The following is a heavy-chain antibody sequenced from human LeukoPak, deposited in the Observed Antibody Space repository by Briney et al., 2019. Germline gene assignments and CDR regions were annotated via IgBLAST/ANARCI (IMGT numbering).Heavy chain of an antibody. CDR1: GGTFSSYA. Sequence: SVKVSCKASGGTFSSYAISWVRQAPGQGLEWMGRIIPIFGIANYAQKFQGRVTITADKSTSTAYMELSSLRSEDTAVYYCAREHSSGWYQGYWGQGTLVTVSS. J-gene: IGHJ4*02. CDR3: AREHSSGWYQGY. V-gene: IGHV1-69*04. CDR2: IIPIFGIA. D-gene: IGHD6-19*01.